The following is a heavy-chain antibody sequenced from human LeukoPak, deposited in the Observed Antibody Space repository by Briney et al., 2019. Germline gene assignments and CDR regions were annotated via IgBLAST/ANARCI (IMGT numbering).Heavy chain of an antibody. CDR3: AIVHSDICTGYFDY. Sequence: PGGSLRLSCAASGFTVSSNYMSWVRQAPGKGLEWVSLFYSGGNAYYADSVKGRFTISRDNSKNTLYLLMNSLRAEDTAVYYCAIVHSDICTGYFDYWGQGTLVTVSS. D-gene: IGHD3-9*01. V-gene: IGHV3-66*01. CDR1: GFTVSSNY. J-gene: IGHJ4*02. CDR2: FYSGGNA.